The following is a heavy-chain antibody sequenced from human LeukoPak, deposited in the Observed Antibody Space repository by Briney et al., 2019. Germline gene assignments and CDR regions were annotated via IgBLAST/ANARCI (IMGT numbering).Heavy chain of an antibody. J-gene: IGHJ4*02. CDR1: GYTFTSYG. Sequence: ASVKVSCKASGYTFTSYGISWVRQAPGQGLEWMGWISAYNGNTNYAQKLQGRVTMTTDTSTSTAYMELRSLRSDDTAVYYCARDLRGYMVRGVHSPDYWGQGTLVTVPS. CDR3: ARDLRGYMVRGVHSPDY. V-gene: IGHV1-18*01. CDR2: ISAYNGNT. D-gene: IGHD3-10*01.